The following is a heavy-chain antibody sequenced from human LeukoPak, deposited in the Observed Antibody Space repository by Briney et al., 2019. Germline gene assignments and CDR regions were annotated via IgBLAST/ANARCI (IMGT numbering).Heavy chain of an antibody. CDR2: VSGRGDIT. D-gene: IGHD3-10*01. CDR3: VKGGWFGQSSSDVFDM. CDR1: GFTLRDYA. Sequence: GGSLRLSCVASGFTLRDYAMTWVRQAPGKGLEWVSGVSGRGDITKHADSVKGRFTISRDNSKNTLFLQMNSLRAEDTATYYCVKGGWFGQSSSDVFDMWGQGTMVTVSS. V-gene: IGHV3-23*01. J-gene: IGHJ3*02.